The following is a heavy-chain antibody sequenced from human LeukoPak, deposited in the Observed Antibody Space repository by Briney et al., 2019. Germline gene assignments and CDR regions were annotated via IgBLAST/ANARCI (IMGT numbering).Heavy chain of an antibody. D-gene: IGHD3-10*01. CDR2: ISSSSSTI. V-gene: IGHV3-48*04. Sequence: GGSLRLSCAASGFTFSSYSMNWVRQAPGKGLEWVSYISSSSSTIYYADSVKGRFTISRDNAKNSLYLQMNSLRAEDTAVYYCARDTAPHDYYGSGSYHDNWFDPWGQGTLVTVSS. J-gene: IGHJ5*02. CDR3: ARDTAPHDYYGSGSYHDNWFDP. CDR1: GFTFSSYS.